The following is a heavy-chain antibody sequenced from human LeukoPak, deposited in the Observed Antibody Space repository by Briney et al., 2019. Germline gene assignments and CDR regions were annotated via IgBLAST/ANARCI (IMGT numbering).Heavy chain of an antibody. CDR1: GYTFTSYT. J-gene: IGHJ3*02. CDR3: ARVLLRHGFDI. V-gene: IGHV7-4-1*02. Sequence: ASVKVSCKASGYTFTSYTMNWVRQAPGQGLEWMGWINTNTGNRTYAQGFTGRFVFSLDTSVSTAYLQISSLKAEDTAVYYCARVLLRHGFDIWGQGTMVTVSS. D-gene: IGHD2/OR15-2a*01. CDR2: INTNTGNR.